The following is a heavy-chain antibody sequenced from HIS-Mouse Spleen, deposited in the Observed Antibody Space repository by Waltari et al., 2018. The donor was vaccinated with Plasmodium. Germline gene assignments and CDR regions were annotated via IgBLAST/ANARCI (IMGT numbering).Heavy chain of an antibody. Sequence: EVQLVESGGGLVKPGGSLRLSCAASGFTFSSYSMNWVRQAPGKGREWVSSISSRSSYIYYADSVKGRVTISRDNAKNSLYLQMNSLRAEDTAVYYCARGENGYSYGAQYWGQGTLVTVSS. CDR3: ARGENGYSYGAQY. V-gene: IGHV3-21*01. J-gene: IGHJ4*02. CDR2: ISSRSSYI. CDR1: GFTFSSYS. D-gene: IGHD5-18*01.